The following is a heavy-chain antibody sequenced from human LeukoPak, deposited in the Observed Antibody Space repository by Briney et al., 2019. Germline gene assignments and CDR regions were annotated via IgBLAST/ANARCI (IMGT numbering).Heavy chain of an antibody. D-gene: IGHD5-24*01. V-gene: IGHV1-69*04. CDR1: GGTFSSYA. CDR3: ARGKRWLQLGRNSLDY. Sequence: SVKVSCKASGGTFSSYAISWVRQAPGQGLEWMGRIIPILGIANYAQKFQGRVTITADKSTSTAYMELSSLRSEDTAVYYCARGKRWLQLGRNSLDYWGQGTLVTVSS. J-gene: IGHJ4*02. CDR2: IIPILGIA.